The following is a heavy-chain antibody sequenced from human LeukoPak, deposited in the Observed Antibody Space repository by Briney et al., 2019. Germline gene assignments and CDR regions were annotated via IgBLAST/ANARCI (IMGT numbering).Heavy chain of an antibody. CDR2: ISSGGGT. V-gene: IGHV3-23*01. CDR3: AKGGSSSTRRYFDY. D-gene: IGHD1-26*01. J-gene: IGHJ4*02. CDR1: GFTFSSYA. Sequence: PGGSLRLSCAASGFTFSSYAMTWVRQAPGKGLEWVSAISSGGGTYYADSVKGRFTISRGNSQNTLYLQMNSLRAEDTAVYYCAKGGSSSTRRYFDYWGQGTLVTVPS.